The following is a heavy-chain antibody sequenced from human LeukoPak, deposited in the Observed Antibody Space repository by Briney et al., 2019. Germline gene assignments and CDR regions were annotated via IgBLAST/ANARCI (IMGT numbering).Heavy chain of an antibody. CDR2: IYYSGNT. Sequence: SETLSLTCTVSGDSINNYYYSWIRQPPGKGLECIGYIYYSGNTDYNPSLKSRVTISVDTSNSQFSLKLRSVTAADTAVYYCAGSLVPAAPAFDIWGQGTMVTVSS. J-gene: IGHJ3*02. V-gene: IGHV4-59*01. CDR1: GDSINNYY. CDR3: AGSLVPAAPAFDI. D-gene: IGHD2-2*01.